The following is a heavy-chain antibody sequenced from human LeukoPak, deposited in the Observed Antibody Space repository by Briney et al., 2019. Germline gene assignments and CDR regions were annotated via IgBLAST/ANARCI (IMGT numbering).Heavy chain of an antibody. CDR1: GYTFTGYY. D-gene: IGHD3-3*01. Sequence: ASVKVSCKASGYTFTGYYMHWVRQAPGQGLEWMGWINPNSGDTNYAQKFQGRVTMTRDTSISTAYMELSRLRSDDTAVYYCARAVAISVNWFDPWGQGTLVTVSS. V-gene: IGHV1-2*02. CDR2: INPNSGDT. J-gene: IGHJ5*02. CDR3: ARAVAISVNWFDP.